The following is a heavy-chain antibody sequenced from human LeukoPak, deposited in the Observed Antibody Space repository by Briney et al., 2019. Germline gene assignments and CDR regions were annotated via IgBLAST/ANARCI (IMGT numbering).Heavy chain of an antibody. CDR2: IQQDGSEK. Sequence: GGSLRLSCVASGFTFSNYWMSWVRQAPGKGLEWVANIQQDGSEKYYVDSVKGRFTISRDNAKNSLYLQMNSLRAEDTAVYYCVPRKEWSCYMGVWNKGTTVTVSS. V-gene: IGHV3-7*03. CDR3: VPRKEWSCYMGV. D-gene: IGHD3-3*01. CDR1: GFTFSNYW. J-gene: IGHJ6*03.